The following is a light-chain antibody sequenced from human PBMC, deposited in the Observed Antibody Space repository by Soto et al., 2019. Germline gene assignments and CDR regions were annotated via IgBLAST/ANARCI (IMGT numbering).Light chain of an antibody. Sequence: QSVLTQPPSASGTPGQRVTISCSGSRSNIGGNTVTWYQHLPGTAPKLLIYSTNQRPSGVPDRFSGSKSGTSASLAISGLQSEDEADYYCATWDDTLTGEVFGGGTKLTVL. CDR3: ATWDDTLTGEV. CDR2: STN. J-gene: IGLJ2*01. CDR1: RSNIGGNT. V-gene: IGLV1-44*01.